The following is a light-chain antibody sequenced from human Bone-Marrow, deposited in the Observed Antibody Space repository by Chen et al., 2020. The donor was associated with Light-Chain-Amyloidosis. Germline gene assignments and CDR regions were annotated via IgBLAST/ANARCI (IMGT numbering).Light chain of an antibody. CDR2: ENN. V-gene: IGLV6-57*01. J-gene: IGLJ2*01. CDR3: QSFDRSNRRLV. CDR1: SGRIATNY. Sequence: NFMLTDAHSVSESPGKTVTISCTRTSGRIATNYVQWYPQRPCSPPTTVLYENNKRPSEVPARCSCSIDISSNSASLTISGLRTEDEADYYCQSFDRSNRRLVFGVGTKRTVL.